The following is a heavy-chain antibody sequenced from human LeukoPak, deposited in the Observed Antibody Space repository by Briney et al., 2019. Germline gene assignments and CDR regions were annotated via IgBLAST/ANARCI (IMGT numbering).Heavy chain of an antibody. J-gene: IGHJ4*02. D-gene: IGHD1-26*01. CDR3: AREEGMGPYASDY. Sequence: EASVKVSCKASGYTFTGYYMHWVRQAPGQGLEWMGWINPNSGGTNYAQKLQGRVTMTTDTSTSTAYIELRSLRSDDTAVYYCAREEGMGPYASDYWGQGTLVTVSS. CDR1: GYTFTGYY. CDR2: INPNSGGT. V-gene: IGHV1-2*02.